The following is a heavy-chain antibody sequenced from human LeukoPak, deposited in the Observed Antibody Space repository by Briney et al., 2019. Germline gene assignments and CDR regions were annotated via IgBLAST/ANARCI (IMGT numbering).Heavy chain of an antibody. V-gene: IGHV4-4*07. CDR1: GYSISSGYY. Sequence: PSETLSLTCAVSGYSISSGYYWTWIRQSAGKGLEWIGRIYNGGSTKYSPSLNSRVTISVDTSKNQFSLKLTSVTAADTAVYYCARDIVVADNNWFDPWGQGILVTVSS. CDR2: IYNGGST. CDR3: ARDIVVADNNWFDP. D-gene: IGHD2-15*01. J-gene: IGHJ5*02.